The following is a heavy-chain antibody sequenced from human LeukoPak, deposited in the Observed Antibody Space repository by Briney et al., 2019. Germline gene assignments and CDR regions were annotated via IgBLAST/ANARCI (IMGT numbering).Heavy chain of an antibody. V-gene: IGHV4-59*12. CDR1: GVPISSYY. CDR2: MYYSGCT. J-gene: IGHJ4*02. Sequence: SETLSLTCTVSGVPISSYYLSWIRQPPRKGLEWVGYMYYSGCTNYKPSLQNRGTKSVDTSKNQFSLKLSSATAADTAVYYCVRSSSWLFYFHYWGQGTLVTVS. CDR3: VRSSSWLFYFHY. D-gene: IGHD6-13*01.